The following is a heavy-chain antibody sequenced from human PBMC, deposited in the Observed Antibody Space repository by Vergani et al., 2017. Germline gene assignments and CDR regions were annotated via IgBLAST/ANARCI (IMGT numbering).Heavy chain of an antibody. CDR3: AXSGVTMVRGVIIPPDDY. J-gene: IGHJ4*02. D-gene: IGHD3-10*01. V-gene: IGHV3-30-3*01. CDR1: GFTFSSYA. Sequence: QVQLVESGGGVVQPGRSLRLSCAASGFTFSSYAMHWVRQAPGKGLEWVAVISYDGSNKYYADSVKGRFTISRDNSKNTLYLQMNSLRAEDTAVYYCAXSGVTMVRGVIIPPDDYWGQGTLVTVSS. CDR2: ISYDGSNK.